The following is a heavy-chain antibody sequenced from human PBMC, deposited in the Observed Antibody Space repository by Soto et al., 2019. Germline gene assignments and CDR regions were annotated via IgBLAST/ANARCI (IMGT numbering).Heavy chain of an antibody. V-gene: IGHV3-30-3*01. CDR3: ARLGIAVAGVYYYYGMDV. Sequence: QVQLVESGGGVVQPGRSLRLSCAASGFTFSSYAMHWVRQAPDKGLEWVAVISYDGSNKYYADSVKGRFTISRDNSKNTLYLQMNSLRAEDTAVYYCARLGIAVAGVYYYYGMDVWGQRTTVTVSS. J-gene: IGHJ6*02. D-gene: IGHD6-19*01. CDR1: GFTFSSYA. CDR2: ISYDGSNK.